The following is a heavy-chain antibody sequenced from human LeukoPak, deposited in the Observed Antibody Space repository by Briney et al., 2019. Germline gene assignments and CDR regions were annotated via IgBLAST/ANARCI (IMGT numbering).Heavy chain of an antibody. CDR2: ISSSSSYI. V-gene: IGHV3-21*01. Sequence: GGSLRLSCAASGFTFSSYSMNWVRQAPGKGLEWVSSISSSSSYIYYADSVKGRFTISRDNAKNSLYLQMNSLRAEGTAVYYCASELELLIDYWGQGTLVTVSS. CDR3: ASELELLIDY. J-gene: IGHJ4*02. CDR1: GFTFSSYS. D-gene: IGHD1-7*01.